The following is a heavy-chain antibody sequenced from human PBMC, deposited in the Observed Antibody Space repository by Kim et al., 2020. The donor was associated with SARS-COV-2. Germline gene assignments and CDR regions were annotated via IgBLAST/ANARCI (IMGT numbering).Heavy chain of an antibody. J-gene: IGHJ4*02. Sequence: GGSLRLSCTASGFTFSNYLMHWVRQAPGKGLEYVSAITSNGGSTYHANSVKGRFSISRDNSKNTMYLQMVSLRVDDTALYYFARVRDGYKDCWGQVTLF. V-gene: IGHV3-64*01. CDR1: GFTFSNYL. CDR2: ITSNGGST. CDR3: ARVRDGYKDC. D-gene: IGHD5-12*01.